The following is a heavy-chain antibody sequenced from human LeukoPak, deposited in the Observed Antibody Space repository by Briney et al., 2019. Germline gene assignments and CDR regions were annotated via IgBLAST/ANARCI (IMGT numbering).Heavy chain of an antibody. Sequence: SETLSLTCTVYGGSFGNYYWSRIRQPPGKGLEWIAEINQGGNINYNPSLESRVTISLDTSKNQFSLKLSSVSAADTAVYYCAIGPGGYYFDYWGQGTLVTVSS. CDR3: AIGPGGYYFDY. J-gene: IGHJ4*02. CDR2: INQGGNI. V-gene: IGHV4-34*01. D-gene: IGHD3-3*01. CDR1: GGSFGNYY.